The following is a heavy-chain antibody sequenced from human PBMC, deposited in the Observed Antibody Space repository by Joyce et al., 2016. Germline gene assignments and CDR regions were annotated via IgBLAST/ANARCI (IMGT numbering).Heavy chain of an antibody. CDR3: ARRLAVAGRKGMDV. Sequence: EVQLVESGGGLVKPGGSLRLSCAASGFTFSSYSMNWVRQAPGKGLEWVSSISSSSSYIDYADSVKGRFTISRDNAKNSLYLQMNSLRAEDTAVYYCARRLAVAGRKGMDVWGQGTTVTVSS. V-gene: IGHV3-21*01. D-gene: IGHD6-19*01. J-gene: IGHJ6*02. CDR1: GFTFSSYS. CDR2: ISSSSSYI.